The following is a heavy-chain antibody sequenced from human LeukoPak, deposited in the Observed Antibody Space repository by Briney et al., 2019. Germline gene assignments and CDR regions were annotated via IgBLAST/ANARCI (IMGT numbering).Heavy chain of an antibody. D-gene: IGHD4-17*01. Sequence: SETLSLTCAVYGGSFSGYYWSWIRQPPGKGLEWIGEINHSGSANYNPSLKSRVTISVDTSKNQFSLKLSSVTAADTAVYYCARGKKISTTVTPYDYWGQGTLVTVSS. CDR3: ARGKKISTTVTPYDY. J-gene: IGHJ4*02. CDR1: GGSFSGYY. V-gene: IGHV4-34*01. CDR2: INHSGSA.